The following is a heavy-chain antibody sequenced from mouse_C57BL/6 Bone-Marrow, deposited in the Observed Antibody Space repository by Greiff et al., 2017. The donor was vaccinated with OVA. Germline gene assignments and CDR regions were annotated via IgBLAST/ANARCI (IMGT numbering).Heavy chain of an antibody. CDR2: IYPRDGST. J-gene: IGHJ2*01. V-gene: IGHV1-85*01. Sequence: VQLQQSGPELVKPGASVKLSCKASGYTFTSYDINWVKQRPGQGLEWIGWIYPRDGSTKYNEKFKGKATLTVDTSSSTAYMELHSLTSEDSAAYFCARLRWLLRGDYFDYWGQGTTLTVSS. CDR1: GYTFTSYD. D-gene: IGHD2-3*01. CDR3: ARLRWLLRGDYFDY.